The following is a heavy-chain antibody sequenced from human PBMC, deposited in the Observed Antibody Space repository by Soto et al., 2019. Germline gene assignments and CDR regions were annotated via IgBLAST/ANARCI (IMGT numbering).Heavy chain of an antibody. CDR2: IYYSGST. Sequence: QLHLQESGPGLVKPSETLSLTCTVSGGSISSSSYYWGWLRQPPGKGLEWIGSIYYSGSTYYNPSLNSRVTISVDTSKNQFSLKLSSVTAADTAVYYCASSSGWYTGYWGQGTLVTVPS. CDR3: ASSSGWYTGY. V-gene: IGHV4-39*01. J-gene: IGHJ4*02. CDR1: GGSISSSSYY. D-gene: IGHD6-19*01.